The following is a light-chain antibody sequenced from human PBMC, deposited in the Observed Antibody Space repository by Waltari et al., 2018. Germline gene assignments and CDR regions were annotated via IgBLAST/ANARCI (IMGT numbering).Light chain of an antibody. V-gene: IGKV3-15*01. CDR1: QSVEAR. Sequence: EIVMTQSPVTLSVSPGERVTLSCRASQSVEARLAWYQQRPGQAPRLLIYDASIRTTDVPARFSARGSGTDFSLTISSLRSEDSAVYFCQHYSGWPYAFGQGTKLQIK. CDR2: DAS. J-gene: IGKJ2*01. CDR3: QHYSGWPYA.